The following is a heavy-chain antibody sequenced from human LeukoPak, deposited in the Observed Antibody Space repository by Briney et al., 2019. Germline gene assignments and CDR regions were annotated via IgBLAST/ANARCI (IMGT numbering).Heavy chain of an antibody. D-gene: IGHD4-17*01. Sequence: SETLSLTCTVSGDSITTYYWSWIRQPPGQGPEWIGHIYYSGSTNYNPSLKSRVTISVDASKNQFSLKLTSVTAADTAVYYCARDGVKTVTGRWGWFDPWGQGTLVTVSS. CDR2: IYYSGST. V-gene: IGHV4-59*01. J-gene: IGHJ5*02. CDR1: GDSITTYY. CDR3: ARDGVKTVTGRWGWFDP.